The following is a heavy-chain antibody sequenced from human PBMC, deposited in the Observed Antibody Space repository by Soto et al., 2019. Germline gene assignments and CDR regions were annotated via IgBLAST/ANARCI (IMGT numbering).Heavy chain of an antibody. CDR1: GFTFSSYS. CDR2: ISSSSTI. Sequence: EVQLVESGGGLVQPGGSLRLSCAASGFTFSSYSMNWVRQAPGKGLEWVSYISSSSTIYYADSVKGRFTISRDNAKNSLYLQMNSLRDEDTAVYYCARDWNLVVIDGRDYWGQGTLVTVSS. J-gene: IGHJ4*02. CDR3: ARDWNLVVIDGRDY. D-gene: IGHD2-8*02. V-gene: IGHV3-48*02.